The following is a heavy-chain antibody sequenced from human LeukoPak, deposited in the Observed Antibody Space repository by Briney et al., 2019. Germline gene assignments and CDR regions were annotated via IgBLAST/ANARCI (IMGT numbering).Heavy chain of an antibody. V-gene: IGHV3-9*01. CDR3: AKGLLEYSSSWGGPSLEYFDY. CDR2: ISWNSGTI. CDR1: GLTFDDYA. D-gene: IGHD6-6*01. J-gene: IGHJ4*02. Sequence: PGGSLRLSCAASGLTFDDYAMHWVRQAPGKGLEWVSGISWNSGTIGYADSVKGRFTISRDNAKNSLYLQMNSLRAEDTAVYYCAKGLLEYSSSWGGPSLEYFDYWGQGTLVTVSS.